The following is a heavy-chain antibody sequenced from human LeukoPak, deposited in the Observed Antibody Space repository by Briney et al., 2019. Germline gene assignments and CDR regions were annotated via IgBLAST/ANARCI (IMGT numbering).Heavy chain of an antibody. D-gene: IGHD3-22*01. CDR3: ARGYYYDSRRTVDY. Sequence: ASVKVSCMASGYTFTGYYMHWVRQAPGQGLEWMGWINPNSGGTNYAQKFQGWVTMTRDTSISTAYMELSRLRSDDTAVYYCARGYYYDSRRTVDYWGQGTLVTVSS. CDR1: GYTFTGYY. V-gene: IGHV1-2*04. CDR2: INPNSGGT. J-gene: IGHJ4*02.